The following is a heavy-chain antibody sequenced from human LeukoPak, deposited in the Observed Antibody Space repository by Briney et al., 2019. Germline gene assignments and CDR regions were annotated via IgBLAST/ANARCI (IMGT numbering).Heavy chain of an antibody. CDR3: ARSRVTPLWYFDY. Sequence: SETLSLTCAVYGGFFSGYYWSWIRQPRGKGLEGIGEINHGGCTNYNPSVKSRVTISVDPSKNQFSLKLSSVTAADTAVYYCARSRVTPLWYFDYWGQGTLVTVSS. D-gene: IGHD2-21*02. CDR2: INHGGCT. J-gene: IGHJ4*02. V-gene: IGHV4-34*01. CDR1: GGFFSGYY.